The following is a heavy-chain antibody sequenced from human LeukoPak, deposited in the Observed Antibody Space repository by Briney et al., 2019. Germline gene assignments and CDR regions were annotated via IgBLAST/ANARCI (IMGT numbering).Heavy chain of an antibody. J-gene: IGHJ6*02. CDR3: ARDSSGRVYYGMDV. D-gene: IGHD1-1*01. CDR2: IIPIFGTA. CDR1: GYTFTSYG. V-gene: IGHV1-69*13. Sequence: SVKVSCRASGYTFTSYGISWVRQAPGQGLEWMGGIIPIFGTANYAQKFQGRVTITADESTSTAYMELSSLRSEDTAVYYCARDSSGRVYYGMDVWGQGTTVTVSS.